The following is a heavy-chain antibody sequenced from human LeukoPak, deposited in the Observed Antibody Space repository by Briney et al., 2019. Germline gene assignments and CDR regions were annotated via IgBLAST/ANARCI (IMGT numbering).Heavy chain of an antibody. CDR3: ARDGDGYNLD. CDR1: GYIITGYY. J-gene: IGHJ4*02. D-gene: IGHD5-24*01. V-gene: IGHV1-2*02. CDR2: INSNNGDT. Sequence: ASVKVSCKASGYIITGYYLHWVRQAPGQGLEWVGGINSNNGDTHYAQNFQGRVTMTRDTSISTAYMELSRLGSDDTAVYYCARDGDGYNLDWGQGTLVTVSS.